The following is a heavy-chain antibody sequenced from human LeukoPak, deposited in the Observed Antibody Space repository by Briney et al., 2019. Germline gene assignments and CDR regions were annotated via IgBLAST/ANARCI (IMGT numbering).Heavy chain of an antibody. D-gene: IGHD7-27*01. CDR3: ARQLNWAFDY. CDR2: IYYSGST. V-gene: IGHV4-39*01. Sequence: XQXXGXXLEWIGSIYYSGSTYYNPSLKSRVTISVDTSKNQFSLKLSSVTAADTAVYYCARQLNWAFDYWGLGTLVTVSS. J-gene: IGHJ4*02.